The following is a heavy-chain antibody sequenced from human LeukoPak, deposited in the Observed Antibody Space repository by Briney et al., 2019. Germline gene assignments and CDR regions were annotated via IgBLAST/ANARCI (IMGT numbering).Heavy chain of an antibody. Sequence: ASVKVSCKASGYTFTSYDINWVRQATGQGLEWMGWMNPNSGNTGYAQKFQGRVTITRNTSISTAYMELSSLRSEDTAVYYCARDRESITMVRGVIITLAFDIWGQGTMVTVSS. J-gene: IGHJ3*02. CDR2: MNPNSGNT. V-gene: IGHV1-8*03. D-gene: IGHD3-10*01. CDR3: ARDRESITMVRGVIITLAFDI. CDR1: GYTFTSYD.